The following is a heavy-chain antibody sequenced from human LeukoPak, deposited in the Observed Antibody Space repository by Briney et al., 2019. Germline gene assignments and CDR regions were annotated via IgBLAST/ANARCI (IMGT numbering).Heavy chain of an antibody. J-gene: IGHJ4*02. V-gene: IGHV3-7*01. CDR1: GFPFSDYW. Sequence: GGSLRLSCAASGFPFSDYWMDWVRQAPGKGMEWVANIKQDGSEHYYADSVKGRFTISRDNVKNSLYLEMNSLRAEDTAVYYCSRSLGYWGQGALVTVSS. CDR3: SRSLGY. CDR2: IKQDGSEH.